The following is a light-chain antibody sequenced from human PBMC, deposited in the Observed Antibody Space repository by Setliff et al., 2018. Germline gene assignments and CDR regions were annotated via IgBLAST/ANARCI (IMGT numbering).Light chain of an antibody. CDR1: SSDVGGYDY. CDR2: DVI. Sequence: QSVLTQPASVSGSPGQSITISCTGSSSDVGGYDYVSWYQHHPGRAPKFMIYDVIKRPSGVSNRFSGSKPGNTASLTISGLQAEDEADYYCFSYTSSSSYVFGSGTKVTVL. V-gene: IGLV2-14*03. J-gene: IGLJ1*01. CDR3: FSYTSSSSYV.